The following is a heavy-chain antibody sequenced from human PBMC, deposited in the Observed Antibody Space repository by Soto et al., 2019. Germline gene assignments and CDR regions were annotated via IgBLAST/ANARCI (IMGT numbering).Heavy chain of an antibody. V-gene: IGHV5-51*01. D-gene: IGHD2-2*01. CDR3: ARLGGDIVVVPAPCGMDV. CDR2: IYPGDSDT. Sequence: PGESLKISCKGSGYSFTSYWIGWVRQMPGKGLEWMGVIYPGDSDTRYSPSFQGQVTISADKSISTAYLQWSSLKASDTAMYYCARLGGDIVVVPAPCGMDVWGQGTTVTVSS. CDR1: GYSFTSYW. J-gene: IGHJ6*02.